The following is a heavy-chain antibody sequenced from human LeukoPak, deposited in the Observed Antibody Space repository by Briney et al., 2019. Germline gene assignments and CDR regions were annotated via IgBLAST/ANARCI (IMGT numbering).Heavy chain of an antibody. CDR1: GFTFSSYA. CDR2: ISGSGGST. D-gene: IGHD4-17*01. J-gene: IGHJ4*02. Sequence: PGGSLRLSCAASGFTFSSYAMSWVRQAPGKGLEWVSAISGSGGSTYYADSVKGRFTISRGNSKNTLYLQMNSLRAEDTAVYYCAKVAPVFGLTVTTGPIDYWGQGTLVTVSS. CDR3: AKVAPVFGLTVTTGPIDY. V-gene: IGHV3-23*01.